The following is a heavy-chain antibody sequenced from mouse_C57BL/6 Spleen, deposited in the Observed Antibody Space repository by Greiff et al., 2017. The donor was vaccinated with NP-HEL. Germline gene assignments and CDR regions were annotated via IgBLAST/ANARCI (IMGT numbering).Heavy chain of an antibody. CDR2: INYDGSST. CDR3: ARSQLGRYYFDY. J-gene: IGHJ2*01. D-gene: IGHD4-1*02. V-gene: IGHV5-16*01. Sequence: EVQRVESEGGLVQPGSSMKLSCTASGFTFSDYYMAWVRQVPEKGLEWVANINYDGSSTYYLDSLKSRFIISRDNAKNILYLQMSSLKSEDTATYYCARSQLGRYYFDYWGQGTTLTVSS. CDR1: GFTFSDYY.